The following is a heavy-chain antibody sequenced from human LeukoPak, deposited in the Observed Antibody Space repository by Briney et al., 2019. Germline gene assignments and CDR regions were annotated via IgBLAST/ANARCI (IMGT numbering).Heavy chain of an antibody. D-gene: IGHD6-25*01. V-gene: IGHV3-11*01. CDR2: ISSSGSTI. CDR1: GFTFSDYY. CDR3: TTGPQMRSIAAGF. Sequence: GGSLRLSCAASGFTFSDYYMSWIRQAPGKGLEWVSYISSSGSTIYYADSVKGRFTISRDNAKNSLYLQMNSLKTEDTAVYYCTTGPQMRSIAAGFWGQGTLVTVSS. J-gene: IGHJ4*02.